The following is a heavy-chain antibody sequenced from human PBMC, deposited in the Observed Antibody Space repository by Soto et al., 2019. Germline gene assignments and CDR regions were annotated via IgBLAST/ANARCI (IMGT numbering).Heavy chain of an antibody. Sequence: GGSLRLSCAASGFTFSSYAMHWVRQAPGKGLEWVAVISYDGSNKYYADSVKGRFTISRDNSKNTLYLQMNSLRAEDTAVYYCARASYDFWSGGPLDYYYGMDVWGQGTTVTVSS. J-gene: IGHJ6*02. V-gene: IGHV3-30-3*01. CDR2: ISYDGSNK. CDR1: GFTFSSYA. CDR3: ARASYDFWSGGPLDYYYGMDV. D-gene: IGHD3-3*01.